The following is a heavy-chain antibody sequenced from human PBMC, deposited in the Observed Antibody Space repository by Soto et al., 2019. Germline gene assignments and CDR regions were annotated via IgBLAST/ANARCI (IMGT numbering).Heavy chain of an antibody. CDR3: ARDDSTYYDFWSGYPYYYGMDV. Sequence: SVKVSCKASGGIFSSYAISWVRQAPGQGLEWMGGIIPIFGTANYAQKFQGRVTITADESTSTAYMELSSLRSEDTAVYYCARDDSTYYDFWSGYPYYYGMDVWGQGTTVTV. CDR1: GGIFSSYA. V-gene: IGHV1-69*13. CDR2: IIPIFGTA. J-gene: IGHJ6*02. D-gene: IGHD3-3*01.